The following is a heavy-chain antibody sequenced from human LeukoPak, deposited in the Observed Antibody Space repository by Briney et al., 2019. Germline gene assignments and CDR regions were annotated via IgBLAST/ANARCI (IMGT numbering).Heavy chain of an antibody. CDR3: AKAAQVTIFGVVIMPVDV. V-gene: IGHV3-23*01. Sequence: GGSLRLSCAASGFTFSSYSMNWVRQAPGKGLEWVSAISGSGGSTYYADSVKGRFTISRDNSKNTLYLQMNSQRAEDTAVYYCAKAAQVTIFGVVIMPVDVWGKGTTVTVSS. D-gene: IGHD3-3*01. CDR1: GFTFSSYS. CDR2: ISGSGGST. J-gene: IGHJ6*04.